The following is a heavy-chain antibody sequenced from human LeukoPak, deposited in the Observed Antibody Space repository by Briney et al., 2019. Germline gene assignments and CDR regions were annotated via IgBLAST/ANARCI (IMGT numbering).Heavy chain of an antibody. D-gene: IGHD6-19*01. CDR1: GGSFSGYY. Sequence: SETLSLTCAVYGGSFSGYYWSWIRQPPGKGLEWIGEINHSGSTNYNPSLKSRVTISVDTSKNQFSLKLSSVTAADTAVYYCARVSIAVAYYYYYMDVWGKGTTVTVS. CDR2: INHSGST. CDR3: ARVSIAVAYYYYYMDV. J-gene: IGHJ6*03. V-gene: IGHV4-34*01.